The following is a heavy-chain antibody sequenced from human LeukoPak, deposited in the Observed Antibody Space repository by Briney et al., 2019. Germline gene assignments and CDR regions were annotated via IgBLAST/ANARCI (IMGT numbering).Heavy chain of an antibody. J-gene: IGHJ5*02. Sequence: ASVKVSCKASGYTFTGHYMHWVRQAPGQGPEWMGWINPNSGGTNYAQKFQGRVTMTRDTSISTAYMELSRLRSDDTAVYYCARTYCSSTSCYFNWFDPWGQGTLVTVSS. CDR1: GYTFTGHY. D-gene: IGHD2-2*01. V-gene: IGHV1-2*02. CDR2: INPNSGGT. CDR3: ARTYCSSTSCYFNWFDP.